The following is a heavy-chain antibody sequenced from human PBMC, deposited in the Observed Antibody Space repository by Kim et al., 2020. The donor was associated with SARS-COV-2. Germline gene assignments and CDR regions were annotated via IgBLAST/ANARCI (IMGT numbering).Heavy chain of an antibody. Sequence: DPGKGRFTISRDNSKNTLYLQMNSLRAEDTAVYYCARKGGPGGPWAFDIWGQGTMVTVSS. CDR3: ARKGGPGGPWAFDI. J-gene: IGHJ3*02. V-gene: IGHV3-30*07. D-gene: IGHD2-15*01.